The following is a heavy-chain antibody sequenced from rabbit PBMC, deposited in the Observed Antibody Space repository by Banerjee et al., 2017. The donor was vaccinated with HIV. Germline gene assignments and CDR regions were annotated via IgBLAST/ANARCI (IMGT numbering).Heavy chain of an antibody. V-gene: IGHV1S45*01. CDR2: INTNSGNT. CDR1: GFSFSDKYV. D-gene: IGHD4-2*01. Sequence: QEQLEESGGDLVKPGRSLTLTCTASGFSFSDKYVMCWVRQAPGKGLEWIGCINTNSGNTVYASWAKGRFTIPKTSSTTVTLQMTSLTAADTAAYFCARDLGYAGSLWGQGTLVTVS. CDR3: ARDLGYAGSL. J-gene: IGHJ3*01.